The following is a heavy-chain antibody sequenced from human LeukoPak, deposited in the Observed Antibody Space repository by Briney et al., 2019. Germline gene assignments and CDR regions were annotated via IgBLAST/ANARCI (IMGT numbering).Heavy chain of an antibody. Sequence: TGGSLRLSCAASGFTFSSYEMNWVRQAPGKGLEWVSYISSSGSTIYYADSVKGRFTISRDNAKNSLYLQMNSLRAEDTAVYYCARTHYGSGSYYFDYWGQGTLVTVSS. CDR3: ARTHYGSGSYYFDY. CDR1: GFTFSSYE. CDR2: ISSSGSTI. J-gene: IGHJ4*02. V-gene: IGHV3-48*03. D-gene: IGHD3-10*01.